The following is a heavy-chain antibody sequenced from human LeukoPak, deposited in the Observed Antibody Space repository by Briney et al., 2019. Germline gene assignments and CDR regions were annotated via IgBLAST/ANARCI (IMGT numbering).Heavy chain of an antibody. V-gene: IGHV3-72*01. CDR2: TRNKANSYTT. D-gene: IGHD6-19*01. CDR1: GFTFSDHY. J-gene: IGHJ4*02. Sequence: TGGSLRLSCAASGFTFSDHYMDWVRQAPGKGLEWVGRTRNKANSYTTEYAASIKGRFTISRDDSNSSLYLQMNSLKTEDTAVYYCVRQNSDWYLDYWGQGTLVTVSS. CDR3: VRQNSDWYLDY.